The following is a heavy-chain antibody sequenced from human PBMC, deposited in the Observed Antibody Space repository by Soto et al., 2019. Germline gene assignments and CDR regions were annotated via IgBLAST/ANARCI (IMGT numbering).Heavy chain of an antibody. CDR3: ARDPSRGYCSSTSCYSY. CDR1: GFTVSSNY. V-gene: IGHV3-66*01. J-gene: IGHJ4*02. D-gene: IGHD2-2*02. Sequence: EVQLVDSGGGLVQPGGSLRLSCAAYGFTVSSNYMSWVRQAPGKGLEWVSVISVKGRFTISRDNSKNTLYLQMNSLRAEDTAVYYCARDPSRGYCSSTSCYSYWGQGTLVTVSS. CDR2: I.